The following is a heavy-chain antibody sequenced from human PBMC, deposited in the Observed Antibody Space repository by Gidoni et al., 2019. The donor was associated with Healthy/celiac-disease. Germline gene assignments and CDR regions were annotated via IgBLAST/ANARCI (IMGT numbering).Heavy chain of an antibody. V-gene: IGHV4-34*01. D-gene: IGHD4-17*01. CDR2: INHSGST. CDR3: ARPRGYGDYSSNAYYFDY. J-gene: IGHJ4*02. Sequence: QVQLPQWGAGLLKPSETLSLTCAVHGGSFSGYYWSWIRQPPGKGLEWIGEINHSGSTNYNPSLKSRVTISVDTSKNQFSLKLSSVTAADTAVYYCARPRGYGDYSSNAYYFDYWGQGTLVTVSS. CDR1: GGSFSGYY.